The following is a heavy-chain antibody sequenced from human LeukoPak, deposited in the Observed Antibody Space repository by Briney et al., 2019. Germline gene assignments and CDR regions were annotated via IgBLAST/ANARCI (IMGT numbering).Heavy chain of an antibody. CDR3: TRSWLPLDAFDI. V-gene: IGHV4-38-2*02. CDR2: IYHSGST. CDR1: GYSISSGYY. J-gene: IGHJ3*02. Sequence: SETLSLTCTVSGYSISSGYYWGWIRQPPGEGLEWIGSIYHSGSTYYNPSLKSRVTISVDTSKNQFSLRLSSVTAADTAVYYCTRSWLPLDAFDIWGQGTMVTASS. D-gene: IGHD5-24*01.